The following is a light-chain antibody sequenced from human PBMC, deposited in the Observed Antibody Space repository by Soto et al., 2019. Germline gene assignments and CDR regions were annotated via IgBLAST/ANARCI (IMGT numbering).Light chain of an antibody. CDR1: SSNIGNNY. J-gene: IGLJ3*02. V-gene: IGLV1-47*01. CDR3: AVWDDSLSGWV. CDR2: RNY. Sequence: QSVLSQPPSASGTPGQRVTISCSGSSSNIGNNYVYWYQQVPGTAPKLLIYRNYQRPSGIPDRFSGSKSGTSASLAISGLRSEDEAGYYCAVWDDSLSGWVFGGRNTLTVL.